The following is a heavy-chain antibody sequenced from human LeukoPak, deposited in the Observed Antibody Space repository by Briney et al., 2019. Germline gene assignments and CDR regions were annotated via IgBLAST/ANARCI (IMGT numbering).Heavy chain of an antibody. CDR2: INSDGSST. CDR1: GFTFSSYW. Sequence: PGGSLRLSCAASGFTFSSYWMHWVRQAPGKGLVWVSRINSDGSSTSYADSVKGRFTISRDNAKNTLYLQMNSLRAEDTAAYYCARAARGAAAGTVEFDYWGQGTLVTVSS. V-gene: IGHV3-74*01. CDR3: ARAARGAAAGTVEFDY. J-gene: IGHJ4*02. D-gene: IGHD6-13*01.